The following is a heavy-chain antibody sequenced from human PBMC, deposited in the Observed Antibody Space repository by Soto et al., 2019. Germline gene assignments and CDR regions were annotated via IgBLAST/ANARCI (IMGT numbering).Heavy chain of an antibody. J-gene: IGHJ6*02. CDR1: GFTFSSYG. V-gene: IGHV3-33*01. CDR2: IWYDGSNK. CDR3: ARDTAYGSGSRTRVYYYYGMDV. Sequence: QVQLVESGGGVVQPGRSLRLSCAASGFTFSSYGMHWVRQAPGKGLEWVAVIWYDGSNKYYADSVKGRFTISRDNSKNTLYPQMNSLRAEDTAVYYCARDTAYGSGSRTRVYYYYGMDVWGQGTTVTVSS. D-gene: IGHD3-10*01.